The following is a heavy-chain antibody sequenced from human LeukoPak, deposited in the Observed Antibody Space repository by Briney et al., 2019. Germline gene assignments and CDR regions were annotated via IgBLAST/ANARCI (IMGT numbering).Heavy chain of an antibody. CDR1: GFTFSSYW. J-gene: IGHJ4*02. D-gene: IGHD1-7*01. Sequence: GGSLRLSCAASGFTFSSYWMTWVRQAPGKGLEWVANIKQDGSVKYYVDSVKGRFTISRDNAKNSLYLQMNSLRAEDTAVYYCAREGPNYYFDYWGQGALVTVSS. CDR3: AREGPNYYFDY. V-gene: IGHV3-7*01. CDR2: IKQDGSVK.